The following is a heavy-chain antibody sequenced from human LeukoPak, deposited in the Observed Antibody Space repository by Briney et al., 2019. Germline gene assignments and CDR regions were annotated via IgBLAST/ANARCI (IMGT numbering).Heavy chain of an antibody. V-gene: IGHV1-2*02. CDR1: GYTFTGYC. CDR2: INANSGGT. J-gene: IGHJ4*02. D-gene: IGHD5/OR15-5a*01. Sequence: GASVKVSCKASGYTFTGYCMHWVRQAPGQGLEWMGWINANSGGTNYAQKFQGRVTMTRDTSISAVYMELSRLRSDDTAVYYCARDGTGVYNLVQYWGQGTLVTVSS. CDR3: ARDGTGVYNLVQY.